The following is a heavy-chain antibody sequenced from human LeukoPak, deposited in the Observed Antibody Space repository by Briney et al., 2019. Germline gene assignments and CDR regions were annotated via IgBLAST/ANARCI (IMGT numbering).Heavy chain of an antibody. V-gene: IGHV1-18*01. CDR1: GYTFSNYG. J-gene: IGHJ4*02. Sequence: ASVKVSCKASGYTFSNYGVAWVRQAPGQGLEWMGWISVYNGNTNYAQKLQGRVTMTTDTSTSTAYMELRSLRSDDTAVYYCARAYGDYVFDYWGQGTLVTVSS. CDR2: ISVYNGNT. D-gene: IGHD4-17*01. CDR3: ARAYGDYVFDY.